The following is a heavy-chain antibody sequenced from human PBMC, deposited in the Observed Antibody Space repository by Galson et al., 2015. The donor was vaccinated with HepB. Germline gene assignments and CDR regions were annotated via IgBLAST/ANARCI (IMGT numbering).Heavy chain of an antibody. CDR3: ARDGRDTAMHFDY. V-gene: IGHV1-69*13. CDR1: GGTFSSYA. J-gene: IGHJ4*02. D-gene: IGHD5-18*01. Sequence: SVKVSCKASGGTFSSYAISWVRQAPGQGLEWMGGIIPIFGTANYAQKFQGRVTITADESTSTAYMELSSLRSEDTAVYYCARDGRDTAMHFDYWGQGTLVTVSS. CDR2: IIPIFGTA.